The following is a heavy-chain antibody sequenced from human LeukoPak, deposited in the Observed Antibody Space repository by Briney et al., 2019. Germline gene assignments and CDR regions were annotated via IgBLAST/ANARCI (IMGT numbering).Heavy chain of an antibody. D-gene: IGHD4-23*01. J-gene: IGHJ6*02. Sequence: SATLSLTCAVAGGSISSYYWSWIRAPPGKGLEWIGYIYYSGSTNYNHSLKSRVTISVDPSKNQFSLKLSSVTAADTAVYYCAREAYGGTSGMDVWGQGTTVTVSS. CDR3: AREAYGGTSGMDV. CDR2: IYYSGST. CDR1: GGSISSYY. V-gene: IGHV4-59*01.